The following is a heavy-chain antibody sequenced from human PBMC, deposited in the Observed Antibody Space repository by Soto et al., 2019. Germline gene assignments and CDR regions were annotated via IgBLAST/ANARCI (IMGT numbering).Heavy chain of an antibody. J-gene: IGHJ4*02. CDR2: ISYDGSNK. Sequence: GGSLRLSCAAPGFTFSSYAMHWVRQAPGKGLEWGAVISYDGSNKYYADSVKGRFTISRDNSKNTLYLQMNSLRAEDTAVYYCARDGDAYYYDSSGSYDYWGKGSLVTVAS. V-gene: IGHV3-30-3*01. D-gene: IGHD3-22*01. CDR1: GFTFSSYA. CDR3: ARDGDAYYYDSSGSYDY.